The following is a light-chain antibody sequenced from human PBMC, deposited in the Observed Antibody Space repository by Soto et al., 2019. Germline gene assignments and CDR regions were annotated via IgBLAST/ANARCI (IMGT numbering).Light chain of an antibody. V-gene: IGKV3-20*01. J-gene: IGKJ3*01. Sequence: EIRLTQSQGTLSSSPGDRGPLXFRASQSVSSSYLAWYQQKPGQAPRLLIYGASSRATGIPDRFSGSGSGTDFTLTISRLEPEDFAVYYCQQYGSSGGSFGPGTKVDIK. CDR2: GAS. CDR3: QQYGSSGGS. CDR1: QSVSSSY.